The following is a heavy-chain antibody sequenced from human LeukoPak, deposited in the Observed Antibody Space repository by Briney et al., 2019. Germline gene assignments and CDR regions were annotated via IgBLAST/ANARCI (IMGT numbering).Heavy chain of an antibody. CDR2: ISSSSSYI. CDR3: ARDLPVYIAAAGIGYFDY. Sequence: GGSLRLSCAASGFTFSSYSMNWVRQAPGKGLEWVSSISSSSSYIYYADSVKGRFTISRDNAKNSLYLQMNSLRAEDTAVYYCARDLPVYIAAAGIGYFDYWGQGTLVTVSS. J-gene: IGHJ4*02. V-gene: IGHV3-21*01. CDR1: GFTFSSYS. D-gene: IGHD6-13*01.